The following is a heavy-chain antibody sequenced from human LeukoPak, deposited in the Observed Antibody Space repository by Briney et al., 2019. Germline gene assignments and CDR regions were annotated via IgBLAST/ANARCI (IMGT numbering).Heavy chain of an antibody. CDR2: MYHSGST. J-gene: IGHJ4*02. CDR3: ARGRGQQLGNFDY. D-gene: IGHD6-13*01. V-gene: IGHV4-38-2*02. Sequence: SETLSLTCTVSGYSISSGYYWGWIRQPPGKGLEWIESMYHSGSTYYNPSLKSRVTMSVDTPKNQFSLKLSSVTAADTAVYYCARGRGQQLGNFDYWGQGTLVTVSS. CDR1: GYSISSGYY.